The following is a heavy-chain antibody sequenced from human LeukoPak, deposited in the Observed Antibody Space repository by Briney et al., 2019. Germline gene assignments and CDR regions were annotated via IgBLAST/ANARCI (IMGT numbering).Heavy chain of an antibody. CDR2: IYYSGST. D-gene: IGHD3-10*01. Sequence: SETLSLTCTVSGGSISSYYWSWIRQPPGKGLEWIGSIYYSGSTNYNPSLKSRVTISVDTSKNQFSLKLSSVTAADTAVYYCARDSTYYYGSGSYESGFDAFDIWGQGTMVTVSS. CDR1: GGSISSYY. V-gene: IGHV4-59*01. J-gene: IGHJ3*02. CDR3: ARDSTYYYGSGSYESGFDAFDI.